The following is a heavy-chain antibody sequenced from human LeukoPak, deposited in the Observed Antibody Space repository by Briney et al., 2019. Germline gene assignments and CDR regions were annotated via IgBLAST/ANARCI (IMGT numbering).Heavy chain of an antibody. J-gene: IGHJ6*03. V-gene: IGHV3-30*02. CDR1: GFTFSSYG. CDR3: AKDYYDFWSGLSFSYMDV. D-gene: IGHD3-3*01. Sequence: GGSLRLSCAASGFTFSSYGMHWVRQAPGKGLEWVAFIRYDGSNKYYADSVKGRFTISRDNSKNTLYLQMNSLRAEDTAVYYCAKDYYDFWSGLSFSYMDVWGKGTTVTVSS. CDR2: IRYDGSNK.